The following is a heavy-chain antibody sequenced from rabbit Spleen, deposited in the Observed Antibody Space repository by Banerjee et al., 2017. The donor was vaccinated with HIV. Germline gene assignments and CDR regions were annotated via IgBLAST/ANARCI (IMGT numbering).Heavy chain of an antibody. J-gene: IGHJ4*01. CDR2: INAVTGKA. CDR1: GFSFSNKVV. V-gene: IGHV1S45*01. D-gene: IGHD1-1*01. CDR3: ARSALVIVLFIKIPYYFSL. Sequence: EQLLESGGGLVKPEGSLKLSCTASGFSFSNKVVMCWVRQAPGKGLEWIACINAVTGKAVYANWAKGRFTISKTSSTTVTLQMTSLTAADTATYFCARSALVIVLFIKIPYYFSLWGQGTLVTVS.